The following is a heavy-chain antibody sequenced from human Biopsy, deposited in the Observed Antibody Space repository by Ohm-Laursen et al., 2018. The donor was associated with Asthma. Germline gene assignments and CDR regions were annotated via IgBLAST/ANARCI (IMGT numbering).Heavy chain of an antibody. CDR3: ARDMNRDGWYFDY. Sequence: RSLRLSCAAPGFTFSSYGMYWVRQAPGKGLEWVAVISYDGSNKYYADSVKGRFTISRDNSKNTLYLQMNSLRGDDTAVYYCARDMNRDGWYFDYWGQGTLVTVSS. CDR2: ISYDGSNK. D-gene: IGHD5-24*01. V-gene: IGHV3-30*03. J-gene: IGHJ4*02. CDR1: GFTFSSYG.